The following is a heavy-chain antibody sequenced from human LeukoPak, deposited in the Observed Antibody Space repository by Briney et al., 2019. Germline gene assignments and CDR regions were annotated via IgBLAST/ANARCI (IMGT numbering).Heavy chain of an antibody. CDR2: IKQDGSEK. V-gene: IGHV3-7*01. Sequence: GGSLRLSCAASGFTFSSYWMSWVRQAPGKGLEWVANIKQDGSEKYYVDSVKGRFTISRDNAKNSLYLQMNSLRAEDTAVYYCARDSRPNEWELWREEHDAFDIWGQGTMVTVSS. J-gene: IGHJ3*02. CDR1: GFTFSSYW. CDR3: ARDSRPNEWELWREEHDAFDI. D-gene: IGHD1-26*01.